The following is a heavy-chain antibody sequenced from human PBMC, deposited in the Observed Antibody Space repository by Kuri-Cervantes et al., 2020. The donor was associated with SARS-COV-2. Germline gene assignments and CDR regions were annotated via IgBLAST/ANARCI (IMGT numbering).Heavy chain of an antibody. Sequence: GSLRLSCGVSGFTFSISWRTWVRQAPGKGLEWVANIKQDGSEKYYVESVKGRFTISRDNGRNSLYLQMNSLRAEDTAVYYCARNFNWSDEGFDYWGKGTLVTVSS. CDR1: GFTFSISW. D-gene: IGHD1-20*01. J-gene: IGHJ4*02. CDR2: IKQDGSEK. V-gene: IGHV3-7*01. CDR3: ARNFNWSDEGFDY.